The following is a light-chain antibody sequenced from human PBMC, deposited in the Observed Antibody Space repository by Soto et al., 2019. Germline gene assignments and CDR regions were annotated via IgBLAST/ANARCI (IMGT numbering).Light chain of an antibody. J-gene: IGKJ2*01. CDR3: HQYGSSPYT. CDR1: QSVSSSY. CDR2: GAS. V-gene: IGKV3-20*01. Sequence: EIGLTQSPDTLSLSPGEGATLSCRASQSVSSSYLAWYQQKPGQAPRLLIYGASSMATGIPDTFRASWSGTYFALTISRLDPEDFAVYYWHQYGSSPYTFGQGTKLEIK.